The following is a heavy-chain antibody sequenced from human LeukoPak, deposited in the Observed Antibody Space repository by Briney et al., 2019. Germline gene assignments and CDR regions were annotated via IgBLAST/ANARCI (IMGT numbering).Heavy chain of an antibody. CDR3: AKEKSGYDTYYYGMDV. J-gene: IGHJ6*02. Sequence: PGRSLRLSCAASGFTFSSYGMHWVRQAPGKGLEWVAVISYDGSNKYYADSVRGRFTISRDNSKNTLYLQMSSLRAEDTAVYYCAKEKSGYDTYYYGMDVWGQGTTVTVSS. D-gene: IGHD5-12*01. V-gene: IGHV3-30*18. CDR1: GFTFSSYG. CDR2: ISYDGSNK.